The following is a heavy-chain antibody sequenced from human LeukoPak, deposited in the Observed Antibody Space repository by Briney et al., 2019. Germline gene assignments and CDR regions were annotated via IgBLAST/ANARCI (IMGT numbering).Heavy chain of an antibody. J-gene: IGHJ4*02. CDR3: ARDNGF. V-gene: IGHV3-7*03. D-gene: IGHD2-8*01. CDR2: IKEDGSEK. Sequence: PGGSLRLSCAASGFTFTSYWMNWIRQAPGKGLEWVANIKEDGSEKYYVDSVKGRFTISRDNAKNSVYLQMNSLRAEDTAVYYCARDNGFWGQGTLVTVSS. CDR1: GFTFTSYW.